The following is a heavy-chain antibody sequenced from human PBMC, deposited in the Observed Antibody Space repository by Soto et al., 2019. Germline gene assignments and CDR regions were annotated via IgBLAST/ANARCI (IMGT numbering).Heavy chain of an antibody. V-gene: IGHV1-18*01. CDR2: ISAYNGNT. CDR1: GYTFTSYA. D-gene: IGHD2-21*01. J-gene: IGHJ3*02. CDR3: ARDLIPMDI. Sequence: QVQLVQSGAEVKKPGASVKVSCKASGYTFTSYAISWVRQAPGQGREWMGWISAYNGNTNYAQKLQGRVTMTTDTSTSTGYMERRSLRSDDTAVDYGARDLIPMDIWGQGTMVTVSS.